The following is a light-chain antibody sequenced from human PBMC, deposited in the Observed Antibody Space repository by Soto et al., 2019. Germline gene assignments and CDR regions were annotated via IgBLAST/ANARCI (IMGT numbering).Light chain of an antibody. Sequence: EIVLTQSPGTLSLSPGQRATLSCRASQNIRSNYVAWYQQKPGQAPRLLIFGSSTTATGIPDRFSASGSGTYFSLTISRLEPEDFAVYYCQQYGYAPLTFGGGTTVEI. J-gene: IGKJ4*01. CDR2: GSS. V-gene: IGKV3-20*01. CDR1: QNIRSNY. CDR3: QQYGYAPLT.